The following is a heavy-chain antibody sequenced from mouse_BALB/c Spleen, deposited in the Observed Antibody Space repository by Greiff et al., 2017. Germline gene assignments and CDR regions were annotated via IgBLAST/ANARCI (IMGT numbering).Heavy chain of an antibody. Sequence: EVQLVESGGGLVKPGGSPKLSCAASGFTFSSYATSWVRQTPEKRLEWVASISSGGSTYYPDSVKGRFTISRDNARNILYLQMSSLRSEDTAMYYCARGRGTTVVAYWYFDVWGAGTTVTVSS. V-gene: IGHV5-6-5*01. J-gene: IGHJ1*01. D-gene: IGHD1-1*01. CDR2: ISSGGST. CDR1: GFTFSSYA. CDR3: ARGRGTTVVAYWYFDV.